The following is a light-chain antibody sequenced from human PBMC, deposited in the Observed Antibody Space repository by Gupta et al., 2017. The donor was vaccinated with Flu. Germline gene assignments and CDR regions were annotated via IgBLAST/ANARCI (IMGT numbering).Light chain of an antibody. J-gene: IGKJ2*03. CDR3: QQDADSHS. Sequence: EIVLTQSPGTLSLSPGERATLSCRASQSISSTYLAWYQQKSGQAPRLLIYGASSRVTGIPDRFNGSGSGTDFTLTSNRRETEDFAVYYWQQDADSHSFGQGSKLEIK. V-gene: IGKV3-20*01. CDR2: GAS. CDR1: QSISSTY.